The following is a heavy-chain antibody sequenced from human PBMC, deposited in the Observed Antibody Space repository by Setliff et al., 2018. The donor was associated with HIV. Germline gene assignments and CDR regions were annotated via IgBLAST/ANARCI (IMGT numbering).Heavy chain of an antibody. CDR2: IHYSGST. D-gene: IGHD3-10*01. CDR3: ASRAGGDF. Sequence: SETLSLTCTVSGGSISSSYWTWTRQPPGKGLEWIGNIHYSGSTNYNPSLKSRDTISVDTSKNQFSLNLSSVTAADTAVYYCASRAGGDFWGQGTMVTVSS. V-gene: IGHV4-59*08. J-gene: IGHJ3*01. CDR1: GGSISSSY.